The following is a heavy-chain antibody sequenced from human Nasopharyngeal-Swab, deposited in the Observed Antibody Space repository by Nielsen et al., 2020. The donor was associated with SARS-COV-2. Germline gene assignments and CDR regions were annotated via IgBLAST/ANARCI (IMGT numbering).Heavy chain of an antibody. J-gene: IGHJ4*02. D-gene: IGHD3-9*01. V-gene: IGHV3-30*04. CDR2: ISYGGGDE. CDR1: GFTFSSYP. Sequence: GESPKISCEASGFTFSSYPMQWVRRAPGKGLEWVSVISYGGGDEHYADSVKGRFTISRDNSKNTLYLQMNSLTVDDTAVYYCARSYNPGGFGWLLSNDWGQGTLVTVSS. CDR3: ARSYNPGGFGWLLSND.